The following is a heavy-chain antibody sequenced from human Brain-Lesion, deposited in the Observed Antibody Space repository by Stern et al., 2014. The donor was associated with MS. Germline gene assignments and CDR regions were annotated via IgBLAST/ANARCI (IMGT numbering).Heavy chain of an antibody. D-gene: IGHD2-15*01. J-gene: IGHJ5*02. CDR2: IYYSGNT. CDR1: GGSVSSTSYA. Sequence: VQLVESGPGLVKPSETLSLTCTVAGGSVSSTSYAWAWIRQPPGKGLEWIGTIYYSGNTYYSPSLQSRLTLSLDTSKNQFSLPLRSGTAADTAVYYCAGEEDIRYCSGGSCTGNWFDPWGQGTLVTVSS. CDR3: AGEEDIRYCSGGSCTGNWFDP. V-gene: IGHV4-39*01.